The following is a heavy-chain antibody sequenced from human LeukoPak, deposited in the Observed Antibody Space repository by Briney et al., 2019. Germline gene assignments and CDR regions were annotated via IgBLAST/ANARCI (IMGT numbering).Heavy chain of an antibody. V-gene: IGHV3-30*04. CDR2: ISYDGSNK. CDR3: AREGLGDYPTPYYYYGMDV. D-gene: IGHD4-17*01. Sequence: GGSLRLSCAASGFTFSSYAMHWVRQAPGKGLEWVAVISYDGSNKYYADSVKGRFTISRDNSKNTLYLQMNSLRAEDTAVYYCAREGLGDYPTPYYYYGMDVWGQGTTVTVSS. J-gene: IGHJ6*02. CDR1: GFTFSSYA.